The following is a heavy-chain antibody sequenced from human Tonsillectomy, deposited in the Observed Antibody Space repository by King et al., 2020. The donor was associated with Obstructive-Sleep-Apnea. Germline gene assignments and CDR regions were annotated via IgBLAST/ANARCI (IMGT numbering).Heavy chain of an antibody. V-gene: IGHV3-30*18. D-gene: IGHD1-26*01. J-gene: IGHJ4*02. CDR2: TSYDGSNK. CDR1: GFTFSSYG. CDR3: AKDTTVTTFKIVGATRRDFDC. Sequence: VQLVESGGGVVQPGRSLRLSCAASGFTFSSYGMHWVRQAPGKGLEWVAVTSYDGSNKYYADSVKGRFTISRANSKNTLYLQMNSLRAEDTAVYYCAKDTTVTTFKIVGATRRDFDCWGQGTLVTVSS.